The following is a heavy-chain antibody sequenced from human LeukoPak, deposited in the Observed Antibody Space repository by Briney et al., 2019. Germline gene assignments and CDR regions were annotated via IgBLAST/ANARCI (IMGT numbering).Heavy chain of an antibody. D-gene: IGHD3-10*01. CDR3: AKDTRSAGSGSFYDAFDI. J-gene: IGHJ3*02. V-gene: IGHV3-7*03. CDR1: GFTFSNYW. Sequence: GGSLRLSCEGSGFTFSNYWMGWVRQAPGKGLQWVANIKTDGSEKYYVDSVKGRFTISRDNAKNSLYLQMNSLRAEDTALYYCAKDTRSAGSGSFYDAFDIWGQGTMVTVSS. CDR2: IKTDGSEK.